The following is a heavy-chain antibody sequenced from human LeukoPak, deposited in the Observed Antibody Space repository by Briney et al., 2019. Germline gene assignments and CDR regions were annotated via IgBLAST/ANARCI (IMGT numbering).Heavy chain of an antibody. V-gene: IGHV4-59*01. D-gene: IGHD3-9*01. CDR2: IYYSGST. CDR3: ARILRYFDWSSKYGMDV. J-gene: IGHJ6*02. Sequence: PSETLSLTCTVSGGSISSYYWSWIRQPPGKGLEWIGYIYYSGSTNYNPSLKSRVAISVDTSKNQFSLKLSSVTAADTAVYYCARILRYFDWSSKYGMDVWGQGTTVTVSS. CDR1: GGSISSYY.